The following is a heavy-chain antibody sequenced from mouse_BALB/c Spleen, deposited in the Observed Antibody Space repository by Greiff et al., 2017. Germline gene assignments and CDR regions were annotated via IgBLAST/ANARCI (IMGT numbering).Heavy chain of an antibody. CDR2: FYPGSGST. V-gene: IGHV1S22*01. Sequence: LQQPGSGLVRPGASVKLSCKASGYTFTSYWMHWVKQRHGQGLEWMGNFYPGSGSTNYDQKLKSKSTLTVDTSSSTAYMHLSSLTSEDSAVYSCTSGGLRRDYAMDYWGQGTSVTVSS. D-gene: IGHD2-2*01. CDR3: TSGGLRRDYAMDY. J-gene: IGHJ4*01. CDR1: GYTFTSYW.